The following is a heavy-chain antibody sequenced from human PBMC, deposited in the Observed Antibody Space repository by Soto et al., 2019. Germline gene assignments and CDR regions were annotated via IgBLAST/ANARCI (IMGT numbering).Heavy chain of an antibody. Sequence: GGSLRLSCAASGFTFSSYAMSWVRQAPGKGLEWVSAISGSGGSTYYADSVKGRFTISRDNSKNTLYLQMNSLRAEDTAVYYCAKDFIKTIAARPGPFSIWAQGTIVPVSS. CDR3: AKDFIKTIAARPGPFSI. J-gene: IGHJ3*02. V-gene: IGHV3-23*01. CDR1: GFTFSSYA. CDR2: ISGSGGST. D-gene: IGHD6-6*01.